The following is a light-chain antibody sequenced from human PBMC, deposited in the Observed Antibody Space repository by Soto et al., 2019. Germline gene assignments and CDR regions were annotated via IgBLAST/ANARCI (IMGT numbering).Light chain of an antibody. Sequence: QSALTQPAAVSGSPGQSITISCTGTSSDVGNYNLVSWYQQYPGKAPKLMIYATSKRPSGVSNRFSGSKSGDTASLTISWLQAEDEADYYCTSFARGSTLVFGGGTKVTVL. V-gene: IGLV2-23*01. CDR1: SSDVGNYNL. J-gene: IGLJ3*02. CDR3: TSFARGSTLV. CDR2: ATS.